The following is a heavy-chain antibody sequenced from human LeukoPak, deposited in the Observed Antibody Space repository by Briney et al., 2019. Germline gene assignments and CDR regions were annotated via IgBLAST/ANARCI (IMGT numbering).Heavy chain of an antibody. CDR2: ISGSGGST. Sequence: GGSLRLSCAASGFTFSSYAMSWVRQAPGKGLQWVSGISGSGGSTYYADSVKGRFTISRDNSKNTLYLQMNSLRAEDTAVYYCAKDLQGYGLTNGNAFDIWGQGTMVTVSS. J-gene: IGHJ3*02. CDR1: GFTFSSYA. D-gene: IGHD5-12*01. V-gene: IGHV3-23*01. CDR3: AKDLQGYGLTNGNAFDI.